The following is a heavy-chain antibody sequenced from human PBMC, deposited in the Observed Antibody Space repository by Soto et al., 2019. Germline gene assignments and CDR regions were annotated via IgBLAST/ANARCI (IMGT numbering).Heavy chain of an antibody. CDR1: GFTFSNYG. Sequence: PGGSLRLSCVASGFTFSNYGMQWVRQAPGKGLEWVAVIWYDGGNKYYADSVKGRFTISRDNSKNTLYLQMNSLRAEDTAVYYCARDPGIVVVVAAESDWFDPWGHGTLVTVSS. J-gene: IGHJ5*02. V-gene: IGHV3-33*01. CDR3: ARDPGIVVVVAAESDWFDP. CDR2: IWYDGGNK. D-gene: IGHD2-15*01.